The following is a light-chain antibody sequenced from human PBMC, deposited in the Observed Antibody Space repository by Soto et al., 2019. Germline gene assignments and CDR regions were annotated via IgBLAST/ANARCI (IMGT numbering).Light chain of an antibody. CDR2: KAS. V-gene: IGKV1-5*03. CDR3: QHYNSYSEA. CDR1: RSVSSW. J-gene: IGKJ1*01. Sequence: DIQMTQSPSTLSASVGDRVTITCRASRSVSSWLAWFQQKPGKAPKLLIYKASSLQSGVSSRFSGSGSGTEFTLTISSLQPDDFATYYCQHYNSYSEAFGQGTKVDIK.